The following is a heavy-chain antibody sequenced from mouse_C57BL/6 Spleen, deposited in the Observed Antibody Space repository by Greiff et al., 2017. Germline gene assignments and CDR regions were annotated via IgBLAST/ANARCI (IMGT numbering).Heavy chain of an antibody. V-gene: IGHV5-17*01. J-gene: IGHJ2*01. Sequence: EVQVVESGGGLVKPGGSLKLSCAASGFTFSDYGMNWVRQAPEKGLEWVAYISSGSSTISYADTVKGRFTISRDNAKNTLFLQMASLRSEDTAMYYCARGNWEYYFDYWGQGTTLTVSS. CDR1: GFTFSDYG. D-gene: IGHD4-1*01. CDR3: ARGNWEYYFDY. CDR2: ISSGSSTI.